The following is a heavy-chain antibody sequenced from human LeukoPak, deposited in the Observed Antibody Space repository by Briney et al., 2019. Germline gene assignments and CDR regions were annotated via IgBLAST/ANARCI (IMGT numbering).Heavy chain of an antibody. CDR2: ISSSGSTI. CDR1: GFIVSSNY. D-gene: IGHD1-26*01. CDR3: ARLTPDLWELIFQH. V-gene: IGHV3-11*01. Sequence: GGSLRLSCAGSGFIVSSNYMSWIRQAPGKGLEWVSYISSSGSTIYYADSVKGRFTISRDNAKNSLYLQMNSLRAEDTAVYYCARLTPDLWELIFQHWGQGTLVTVSS. J-gene: IGHJ1*01.